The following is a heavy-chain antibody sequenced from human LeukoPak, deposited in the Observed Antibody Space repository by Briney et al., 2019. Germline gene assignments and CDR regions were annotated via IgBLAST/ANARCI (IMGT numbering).Heavy chain of an antibody. CDR3: ARVISSSWYRYYYYYYMDV. CDR2: IYYSGST. D-gene: IGHD6-13*01. V-gene: IGHV4-59*12. CDR1: GGSISSYY. J-gene: IGHJ6*03. Sequence: SETLSLTCTVSGGSISSYYWSWIRQPPGKGLEWIGYIYYSGSTNYNPSLKSRVTISVDTSKNQFSLKLSSVTAADTAVYYCARVISSSWYRYYYYYYMDVWGKGTTVTVSS.